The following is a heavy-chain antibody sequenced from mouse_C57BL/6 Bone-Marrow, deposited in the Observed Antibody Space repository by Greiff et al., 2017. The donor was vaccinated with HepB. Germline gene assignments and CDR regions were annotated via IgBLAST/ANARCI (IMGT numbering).Heavy chain of an antibody. Sequence: VKLVESGPGLVQPSQRLSITCTVSGFSLTSYGVHWVRQSPGKGLEWLGVIWSGGSTDYNAAFISRLSISKDNSKSQVFFKMNSLQADDTAIYYCARNSNYRGRMDYWGQGTSVTVSS. CDR2: IWSGGST. CDR1: GFSLTSYG. CDR3: ARNSNYRGRMDY. D-gene: IGHD2-5*01. V-gene: IGHV2-2*01. J-gene: IGHJ4*01.